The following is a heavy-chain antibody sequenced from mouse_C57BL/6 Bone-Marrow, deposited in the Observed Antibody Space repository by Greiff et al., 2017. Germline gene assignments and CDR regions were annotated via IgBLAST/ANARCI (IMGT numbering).Heavy chain of an antibody. Sequence: EVQLQQSGPELVKPGASVKISCKASGYTFTDYYMNWVQQSHGKSLEWIGDINTNNGGTSYNQTFKGKATLPVDKSSSTAYMELRSLTSEDSAVYYCARNYHYGYDEWFAYWGQGTLVTVSA. CDR2: INTNNGGT. CDR3: ARNYHYGYDEWFAY. J-gene: IGHJ3*01. V-gene: IGHV1-26*01. D-gene: IGHD2-2*01. CDR1: GYTFTDYY.